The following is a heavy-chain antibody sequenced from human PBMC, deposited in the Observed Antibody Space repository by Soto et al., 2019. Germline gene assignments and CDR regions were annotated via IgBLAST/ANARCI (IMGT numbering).Heavy chain of an antibody. J-gene: IGHJ4*02. V-gene: IGHV4-30-4*01. D-gene: IGHD1-1*01. CDR3: ARDRDDMGIDY. Sequence: SETLSHTCTVSGGSISSGDYYWSWIRQPPGKGLEWIGYIYYSGSTYYNPSLKSRVTISVDTSKNQFSLKLSSVTAADTAVYYCARDRDDMGIDYWGQGTLVTVSS. CDR2: IYYSGST. CDR1: GGSISSGDYY.